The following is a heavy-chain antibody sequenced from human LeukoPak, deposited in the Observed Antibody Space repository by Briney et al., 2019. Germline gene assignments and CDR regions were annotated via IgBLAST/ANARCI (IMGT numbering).Heavy chain of an antibody. V-gene: IGHV3-30*03. CDR2: ISYDGSNK. CDR1: GFTFSSYG. CDR3: ARTLSSGRWGDYYYMDV. D-gene: IGHD6-19*01. Sequence: GGSLRLSCAASGFTFSSYGMHWVRQAPGKGLEWVAVISYDGSNKYYADSVKGRFTISRDNSKNTLYLQMNSLRAEDTAVYYCARTLSSGRWGDYYYMDVWGKGTTVTVSS. J-gene: IGHJ6*03.